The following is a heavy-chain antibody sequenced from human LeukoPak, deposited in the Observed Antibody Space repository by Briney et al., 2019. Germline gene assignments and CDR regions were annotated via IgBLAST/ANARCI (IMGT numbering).Heavy chain of an antibody. D-gene: IGHD2-8*01. CDR3: SRENGAFSPFGY. CDR1: GGSVSSGNW. Sequence: PSETLSLTCAVSGGSVSSGNWWSWVRQPPGKGLEWIGEIYHSGSTNYNPSLTSRVTMSLDRAKNLLSLNLNSVTAADTAVYYCSRENGAFSPFGYWGQGILVTV. CDR2: IYHSGST. J-gene: IGHJ4*02. V-gene: IGHV4-4*02.